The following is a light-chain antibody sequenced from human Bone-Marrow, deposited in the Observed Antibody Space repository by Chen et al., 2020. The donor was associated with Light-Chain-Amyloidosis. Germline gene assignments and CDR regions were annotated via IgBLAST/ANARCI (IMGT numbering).Light chain of an antibody. CDR1: SSAVGGYDI. CDR2: EVT. J-gene: IGLJ1*01. CDR3: CAYRGGSFPYV. V-gene: IGLV2-23*02. Sequence: QSALTQPASVTGSPGQSITISCTGTSSAVGGYDIVSWYRQHPGKALKLLIFEVTKRPSGVSNRFSGSKSGNTASLTISGLRTEDAADYYCCAYRGGSFPYVFGPGTKVTVL.